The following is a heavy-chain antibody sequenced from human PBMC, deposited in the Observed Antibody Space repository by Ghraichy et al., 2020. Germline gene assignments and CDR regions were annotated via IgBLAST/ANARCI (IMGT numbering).Heavy chain of an antibody. CDR2: LGADGRST. CDR1: EFTFDGYP. CDR3: ARDPTYGALDY. D-gene: IGHD4-17*01. J-gene: IGHJ4*02. Sequence: GGSLRLSCAVSEFTFDGYPMTWVRQAPGKGLEWVSTLGADGRSTFYADSVKGRFTISRDNDKYSLYLQMNSLRIEDTAVYYCARDPTYGALDYWGQGVLVTVSS. V-gene: IGHV3-23*01.